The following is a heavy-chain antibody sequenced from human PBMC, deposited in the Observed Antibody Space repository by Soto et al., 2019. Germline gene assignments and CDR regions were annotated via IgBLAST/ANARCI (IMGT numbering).Heavy chain of an antibody. CDR3: ARLGDSSGYWPLDYYYYYGMDV. V-gene: IGHV5-51*01. CDR2: IYPGDSDT. CDR1: GYSFIDYW. J-gene: IGHJ6*02. D-gene: IGHD3-22*01. Sequence: GESLKISCKGSGYSFIDYWIGWVRQVPGKGLEWMGVIYPGDSDTRYSPSFQGHVTISADKSISTAYLQWSSLKASDTAMYYCARLGDSSGYWPLDYYYYYGMDVWGQGTKVTVSS.